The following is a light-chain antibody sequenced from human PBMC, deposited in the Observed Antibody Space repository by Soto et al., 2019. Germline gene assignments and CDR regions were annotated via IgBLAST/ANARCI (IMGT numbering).Light chain of an antibody. V-gene: IGKV1-39*01. CDR1: QSISSY. J-gene: IGKJ4*01. Sequence: DIQMTQSPSSLSASVGDRVTITCRASQSISSYLHWYQQKPGKAPKLLIYAATSLQSGVPSRFSGSGSGTDFTLTISSLQPEDFSTYYCQQSYSTPLTVGGGTKVQIK. CDR3: QQSYSTPLT. CDR2: AAT.